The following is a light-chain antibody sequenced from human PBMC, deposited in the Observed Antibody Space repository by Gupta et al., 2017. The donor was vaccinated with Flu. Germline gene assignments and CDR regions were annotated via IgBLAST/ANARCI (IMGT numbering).Light chain of an antibody. CDR3: QQYGSSPWT. CDR1: QSVSSSY. V-gene: IGKV3-20*01. CDR2: GAS. Sequence: ERASLSCRASQSVSSSYLAWYQQKAGQAPRLIIYGASSRATVIPDTFSGSGSGTDFTLTISRLEPEDFALYYCQQYGSSPWTFGQGTKVEIK. J-gene: IGKJ1*01.